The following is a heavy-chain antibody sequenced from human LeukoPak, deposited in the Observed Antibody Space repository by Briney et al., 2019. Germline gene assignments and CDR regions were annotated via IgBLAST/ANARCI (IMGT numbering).Heavy chain of an antibody. J-gene: IGHJ6*02. D-gene: IGHD5-18*01. Sequence: SETLSLTCNVSGGSISSNTYYWGWIRQPPGKGLEWIGSIYYSGSTYYNPSLKSRVTISVDTSKNQFSLKLRSVTAADTAVYYCARQSNVDTAMVTYSYYGMDVWGQGTTVTVSS. V-gene: IGHV4-39*01. CDR1: GGSISSNTYY. CDR2: IYYSGST. CDR3: ARQSNVDTAMVTYSYYGMDV.